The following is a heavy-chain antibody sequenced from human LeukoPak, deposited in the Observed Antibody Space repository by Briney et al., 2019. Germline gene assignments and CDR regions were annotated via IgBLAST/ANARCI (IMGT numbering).Heavy chain of an antibody. D-gene: IGHD2-2*01. CDR2: IYHSGST. V-gene: IGHV4-38-2*02. CDR1: GYSISSGYY. CDR3: ARGRLYIVVVPAYPRDAFDI. J-gene: IGHJ3*02. Sequence: PSETLSLTCTVSGYSISSGYYWGWIRQPPGKGLEWIGSIYHSGSTYYNPSLKSRVTISVDTSKNQFSLKLSSVTAADTAVYYCARGRLYIVVVPAYPRDAFDIWGQGTMVTVSS.